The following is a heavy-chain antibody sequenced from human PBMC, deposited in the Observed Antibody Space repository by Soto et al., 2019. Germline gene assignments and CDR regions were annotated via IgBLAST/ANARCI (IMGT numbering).Heavy chain of an antibody. CDR3: ARGKLSSARENAFDI. CDR2: ISWNGGST. Sequence: GGSLRLSCAASGFSFDDYGMSWVRQAPGKGLQWVSAISWNGGSTGYGDSVKGRFTISRDNAKNSLYLQMNSLRAEDTALYHCARGKLSSARENAFDIWGQGTMVTVSS. CDR1: GFSFDDYG. V-gene: IGHV3-20*01. D-gene: IGHD3-16*02. J-gene: IGHJ3*02.